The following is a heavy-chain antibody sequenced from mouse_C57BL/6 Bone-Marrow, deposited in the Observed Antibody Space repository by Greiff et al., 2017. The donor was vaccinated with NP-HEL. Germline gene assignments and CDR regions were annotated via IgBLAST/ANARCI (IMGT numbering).Heavy chain of an antibody. J-gene: IGHJ1*03. CDR3: ARWGLWLRRSYWYFDV. D-gene: IGHD2-2*01. CDR2: IYPRSGNT. CDR1: GYTFTSYG. Sequence: QVQLKESGAELARPGASVKLSCKASGYTFTSYGISWVKQRTGQGLEWIGEIYPRSGNTYYNEKFKGKATLTADKSSSTAYMELRSLTSEDSAVYFCARWGLWLRRSYWYFDVWGTGTTVTVSS. V-gene: IGHV1-81*01.